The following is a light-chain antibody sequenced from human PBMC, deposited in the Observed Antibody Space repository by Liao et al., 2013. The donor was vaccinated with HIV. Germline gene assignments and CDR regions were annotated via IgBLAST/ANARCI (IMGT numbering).Light chain of an antibody. CDR2: QDT. CDR1: KLGDKY. CDR3: QAWDSSTYVV. V-gene: IGLV3-1*01. J-gene: IGLJ2*01. Sequence: SYELTQPPSVSVFPGETASITCSGEKLGDKYACWYQQKPGQSPVLVIYQDTKRPSGIPERFSGSNSGITATLTISGTQAMDEADYYCQAWDSSTYVVFGGGTKLTVL.